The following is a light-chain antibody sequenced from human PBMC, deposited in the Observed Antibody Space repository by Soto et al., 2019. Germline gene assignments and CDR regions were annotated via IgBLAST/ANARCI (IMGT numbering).Light chain of an antibody. V-gene: IGKV3-11*01. CDR2: DAS. J-gene: IGKJ2*01. CDR1: QSVSSY. Sequence: EIVLTQSPATLSLSPWERATLSCRARQSVSSYLAWYQQKPGQAPRLLVYDASNRATGIPARCSGSGSGTDFTLTISSLEPEDVAGYYCQQRSNWPRTFGQGTKLEIK. CDR3: QQRSNWPRT.